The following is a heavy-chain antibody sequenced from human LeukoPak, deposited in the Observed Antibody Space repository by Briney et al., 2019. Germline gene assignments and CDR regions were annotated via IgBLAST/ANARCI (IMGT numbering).Heavy chain of an antibody. Sequence: PSETLSLTCTVSGGSISSYYWSWVRQPPGKGLEWIGYIYYSGSTNYNPSLKTRVTISVAPSKNQFSMKQSSVTAANTAVYYCARDGGAVDYWGQGTLVTVSP. CDR3: ARDGGAVDY. V-gene: IGHV4-59*01. J-gene: IGHJ4*02. D-gene: IGHD3-16*01. CDR1: GGSISSYY. CDR2: IYYSGST.